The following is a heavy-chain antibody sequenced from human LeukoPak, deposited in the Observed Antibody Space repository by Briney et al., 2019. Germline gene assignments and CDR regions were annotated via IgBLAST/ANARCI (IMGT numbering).Heavy chain of an antibody. CDR3: AHSSGWHAVDAFDI. V-gene: IGHV1-45*02. Sequence: ASVKVSCKASGGTFSSYAISWVRQAPGQALEWMGWITPFNGNTNYAQKFQDRVTITRDRSMSTAYMELSSLRSEDTAMYYCAHSSGWHAVDAFDIWGQGTMVTVSS. D-gene: IGHD6-19*01. J-gene: IGHJ3*02. CDR1: GGTFSSYA. CDR2: ITPFNGNT.